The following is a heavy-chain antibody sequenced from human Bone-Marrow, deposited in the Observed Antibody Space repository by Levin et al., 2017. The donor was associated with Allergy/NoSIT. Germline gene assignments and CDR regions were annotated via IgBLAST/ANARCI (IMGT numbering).Heavy chain of an antibody. J-gene: IGHJ4*02. CDR2: INEDGSEI. D-gene: IGHD2-8*01. Sequence: GESLKISCSASGFTFSRYWMSWVRQAPGKGLEWVANINEDGSEIYYVNSVKGRFTISRDNAKNSLYLHLNSLTAEDTDVYYCGRCTRGNEADYWGQGTLVIVSS. CDR3: GRCTRGNEADY. CDR1: GFTFSRYW. V-gene: IGHV3-7*01.